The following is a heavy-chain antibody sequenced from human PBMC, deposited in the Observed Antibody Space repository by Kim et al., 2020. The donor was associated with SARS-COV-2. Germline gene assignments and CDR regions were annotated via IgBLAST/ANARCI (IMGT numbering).Heavy chain of an antibody. J-gene: IGHJ3*02. Sequence: SVKVSCKVSGGTFGNFGITWVRQAPGQGLEWMGGIIPIFGTTKESQTFQGRVTFTADKSTNTAYMEVTTLRSEDTAFYYCVRANMYYDNLATTVAGEAFHIWGQGTMVTVSS. CDR1: GGTFGNFG. V-gene: IGHV1-69*06. D-gene: IGHD3-9*01. CDR3: VRANMYYDNLATTVAGEAFHI. CDR2: IIPIFGTT.